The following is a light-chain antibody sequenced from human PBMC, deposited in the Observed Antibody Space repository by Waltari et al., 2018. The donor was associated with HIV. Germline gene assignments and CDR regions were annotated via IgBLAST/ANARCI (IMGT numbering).Light chain of an antibody. CDR3: SSYAGSNNPWV. Sequence: QSALTQPPSASGSPGQSVTISCTGTSSYFGGYNYVSWYQQHPGKAPKLMLYEGTERPSGVPDRVSGSKSGNKASLTVSGLQAEDEADYYCSSYAGSNNPWVFGGGTKLTVL. V-gene: IGLV2-8*01. CDR2: EGT. CDR1: SSYFGGYNY. J-gene: IGLJ3*02.